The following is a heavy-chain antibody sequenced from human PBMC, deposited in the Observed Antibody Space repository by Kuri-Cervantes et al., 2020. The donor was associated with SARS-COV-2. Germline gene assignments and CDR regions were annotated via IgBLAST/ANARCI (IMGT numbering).Heavy chain of an antibody. CDR1: GGSFSGYY. CDR3: ARKMDTAMVIDY. J-gene: IGHJ4*02. CDR2: INHSGST. D-gene: IGHD5-18*01. Sequence: SCAVYGGSFSGYYWSWIRQPPGKGLEWIGEINHSGSTNYNPSLKSRVTISVDTSKNQFSLKLSSVTAADTAVYYCARKMDTAMVIDYWGQGTLVTGSS. V-gene: IGHV4-34*01.